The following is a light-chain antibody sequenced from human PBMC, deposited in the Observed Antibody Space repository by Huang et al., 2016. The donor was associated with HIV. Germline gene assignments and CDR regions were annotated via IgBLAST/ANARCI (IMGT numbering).Light chain of an antibody. CDR3: QQRSKWPLT. V-gene: IGKV3-11*01. Sequence: DIVLTQSPVTLSLSPGDRATLSCRASPSIGTSLAWYQPNSGQAPRLLIYDVSNRAAGLAARFSASRSETDFTHTIASLDPDDFAIYHGQQRSKWPLTFGGGTKVEMK. CDR1: PSIGTS. J-gene: IGKJ4*01. CDR2: DVS.